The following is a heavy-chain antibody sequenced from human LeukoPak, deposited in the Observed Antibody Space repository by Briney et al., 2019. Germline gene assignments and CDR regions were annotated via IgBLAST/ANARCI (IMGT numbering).Heavy chain of an antibody. CDR1: GFTVSSNY. CDR3: ARDNPGDY. V-gene: IGHV3-66*01. CDR2: IYSGGST. Sequence: GGSLRLSCAVSGFTVSSNYMSWVRQAPGKGLEWVPVIYSGGSTYYADSVKGRFTISRDNSKNTLYLQMNSLRAEDTAVYYCARDNPGDYWGQGTLVTVSS. J-gene: IGHJ4*02. D-gene: IGHD1-14*01.